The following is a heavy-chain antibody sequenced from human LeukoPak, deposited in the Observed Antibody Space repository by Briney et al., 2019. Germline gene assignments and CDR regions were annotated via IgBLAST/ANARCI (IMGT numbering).Heavy chain of an antibody. V-gene: IGHV1-8*01. CDR2: MNPNSGNT. D-gene: IGHD3-9*01. CDR1: GYTFTSYD. CDR3: ARGLLRYFDWLGTYYYYGMDV. J-gene: IGHJ6*02. Sequence: ASVKVSCKASGYTFTSYDINWVRQATGQGLEWMGWMNPNSGNTGYAQEFQGRVTMTRNTSISTAYMELSSLRSEDTAVYYCARGLLRYFDWLGTYYYYGMDVWGQGTTVTVSS.